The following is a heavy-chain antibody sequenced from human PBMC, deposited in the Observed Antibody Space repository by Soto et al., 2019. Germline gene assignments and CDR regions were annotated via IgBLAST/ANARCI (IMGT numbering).Heavy chain of an antibody. V-gene: IGHV1-69*01. CDR1: GEAKSVYA. CDR3: ARADRLYCTNGVCYFTAFDI. D-gene: IGHD2-8*01. CDR2: IIPIFGTA. J-gene: IGHJ3*02. Sequence: VNRSRKAFGEAKSVYAVSWVSQKNEQGLEWMGGIIPIFGTANYAQKFQGRVTITADASTSTAYMELRSLRSEDTAVYYSARADRLYCTNGVCYFTAFDIWGQGTMVTVSS.